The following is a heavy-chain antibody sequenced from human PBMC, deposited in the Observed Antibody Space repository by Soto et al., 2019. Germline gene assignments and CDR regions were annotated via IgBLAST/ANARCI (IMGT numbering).Heavy chain of an antibody. CDR3: VRSSWYVDGAGDHYYYYYGMDV. V-gene: IGHV3-23*01. CDR1: GFTFSTYA. D-gene: IGHD6-13*01. Sequence: EVQLLESGGGLVQPGGSLRLSCAASGFTFSTYAMSWVRQAPGKGLEWVSAISGTGGSTYYADYVKGRFTISRDISKNTLYLQMNSLRAEDTAVYYCVRSSWYVDGAGDHYYYYYGMDVWGQGTTVTVSS. CDR2: ISGTGGST. J-gene: IGHJ6*02.